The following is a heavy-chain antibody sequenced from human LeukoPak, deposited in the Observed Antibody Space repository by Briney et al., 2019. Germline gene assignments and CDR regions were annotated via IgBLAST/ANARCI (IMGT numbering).Heavy chain of an antibody. CDR3: AREQVVVGRGYYGMDV. CDR1: GFRFSSYA. D-gene: IGHD2-2*01. Sequence: GGSLRLACAASGFRFSSYAMSWVRQAPGKGLEWVSVMYSGGSTFYGDSVKGRFTISRDNSMNTLYLQMNSLRVDDTAVYYCAREQVVVGRGYYGMDVWGQGTTVTVSS. V-gene: IGHV3-66*01. J-gene: IGHJ6*02. CDR2: MYSGGST.